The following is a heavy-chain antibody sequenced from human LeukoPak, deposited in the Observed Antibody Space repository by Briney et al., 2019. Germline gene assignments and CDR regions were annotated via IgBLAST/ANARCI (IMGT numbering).Heavy chain of an antibody. J-gene: IGHJ4*02. D-gene: IGHD3-22*01. CDR3: AREGGHYDSSGYYDY. CDR1: GYTFTSYD. CDR2: MNPNSGNT. Sequence: GASVKVSCKASGYTFTSYDINWVRRATGQGLEWMGWMNPNSGNTGYAQKFQGRVTMTRNTSISTAYMELSSLRSEDTAVYYCAREGGHYDSSGYYDYWGQGTLVTVSS. V-gene: IGHV1-8*01.